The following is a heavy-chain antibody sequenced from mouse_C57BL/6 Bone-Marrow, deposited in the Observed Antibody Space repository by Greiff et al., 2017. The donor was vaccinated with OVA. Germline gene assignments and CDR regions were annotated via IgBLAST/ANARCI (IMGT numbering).Heavy chain of an antibody. D-gene: IGHD1-1*02. CDR1: GYTFTSYW. V-gene: IGHV1-64*01. CDR2: IHPNSGST. J-gene: IGHJ3*01. Sequence: VQLQQPGAELVKPGASVKLSCKASGYTFTSYWMHWVKQRPGQGLEWIGMIHPNSGSTNYNEKFKSKATLTVDKSSSTAYMQLSSLTSEDSAVYYCATPLYGRRKRDWFAYWGQGTLVTVSA. CDR3: ATPLYGRRKRDWFAY.